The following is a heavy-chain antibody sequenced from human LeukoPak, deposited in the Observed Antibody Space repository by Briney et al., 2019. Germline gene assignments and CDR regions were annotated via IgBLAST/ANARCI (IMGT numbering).Heavy chain of an antibody. Sequence: GASVKVSCKASGYTFTSYDINWVRQATGQGLEWMGWISAYNGNTNYAQKLQGRVTMTTDTSTSTAYMELRSLRSDDTAVYYCARDRNYYGSGSYYYYYYGMDVWGQGTTVTVSS. CDR2: ISAYNGNT. J-gene: IGHJ6*02. CDR3: ARDRNYYGSGSYYYYYYGMDV. V-gene: IGHV1-18*01. D-gene: IGHD3-10*01. CDR1: GYTFTSYD.